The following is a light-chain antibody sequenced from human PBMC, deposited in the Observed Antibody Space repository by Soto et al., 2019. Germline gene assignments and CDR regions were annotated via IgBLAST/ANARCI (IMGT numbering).Light chain of an antibody. CDR1: QSISIW. CDR2: KAS. J-gene: IGKJ1*01. Sequence: DIQMTQSPSTLSASVGDRVTITYRASQSISIWLAWYQQKPGKAPKVLMYKASILESGVPSRFSGSGSGTEFSLTISSLQPDDFATYYCQQYASYRTFGQGTKV. V-gene: IGKV1-5*03. CDR3: QQYASYRT.